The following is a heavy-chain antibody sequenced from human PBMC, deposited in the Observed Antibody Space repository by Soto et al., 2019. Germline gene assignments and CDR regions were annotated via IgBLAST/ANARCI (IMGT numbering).Heavy chain of an antibody. Sequence: QVQLVESGGGVVQPGRSLRLSCAASGFTFSSYGMHWVRQAPGTGLEWVAVISYDGINKYYADSVKGRFTISRNNSKNRLYLQINSLRAEDTAVYYCAKSVYNWNDGFFAYWGQGTLVTVSS. CDR1: GFTFSSYG. V-gene: IGHV3-30*18. J-gene: IGHJ4*02. CDR3: AKSVYNWNDGFFAY. D-gene: IGHD1-1*01. CDR2: ISYDGINK.